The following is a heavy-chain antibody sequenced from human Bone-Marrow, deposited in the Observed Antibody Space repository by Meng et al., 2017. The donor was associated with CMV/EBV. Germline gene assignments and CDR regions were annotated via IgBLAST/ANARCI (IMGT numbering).Heavy chain of an antibody. CDR2: IYWDGDK. J-gene: IGHJ4*02. V-gene: IGHV2-5*02. Sequence: QSTLEDSGSALLKPTQTLTLTCTFSGFSLNSNGMGVGLIRQPPGKALEWLALIYWDGDKRYSPSLKSRLTIAKDTSNNQVVLTMTNMGPVDTATYFCAHRPTEGLFDYWGQGTLVTVSS. CDR3: AHRPTEGLFDY. CDR1: GFSLNSNGMG.